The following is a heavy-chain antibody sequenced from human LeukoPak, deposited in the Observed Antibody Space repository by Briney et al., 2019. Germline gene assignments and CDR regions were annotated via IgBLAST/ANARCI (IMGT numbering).Heavy chain of an antibody. CDR3: ARDTWYDFWSGTYYYYMDV. CDR1: GRTFSSYG. V-gene: IGHV3-23*01. CDR2: NSGSGHRT. J-gene: IGHJ6*03. Sequence: GGSLRLFCAASGRTFSSYGVSWVRQAPGKGLEWVSGNSGSGHRTYYADSVKGRFTISRDNSKNSLYLQMNSLRAEDTAVYYCARDTWYDFWSGTYYYYMDVWGKGTTVTVSS. D-gene: IGHD3-3*01.